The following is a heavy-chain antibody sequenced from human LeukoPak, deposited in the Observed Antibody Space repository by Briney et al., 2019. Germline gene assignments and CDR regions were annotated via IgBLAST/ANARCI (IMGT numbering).Heavy chain of an antibody. Sequence: GGSLRLSCAASGFTFSSYSMNWVRQAPGKGLEWVSSISSSSSYIYYADSVKGRFTISRDNAKNSLYLQMNSLRVEDTAVYYCARDSTVLRFLEWLLPNLDYWGQGTLVTVSS. CDR3: ARDSTVLRFLEWLLPNLDY. CDR2: ISSSSSYI. D-gene: IGHD3-3*01. J-gene: IGHJ4*02. V-gene: IGHV3-21*01. CDR1: GFTFSSYS.